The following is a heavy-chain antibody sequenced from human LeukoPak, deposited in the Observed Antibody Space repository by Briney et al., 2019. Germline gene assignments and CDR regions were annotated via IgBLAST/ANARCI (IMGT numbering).Heavy chain of an antibody. V-gene: IGHV4-39*03. Sequence: SETLSLTCTVSGGSISSSDYYWAWIRQPPGKGLEWIGTISFSGSSYYMPSLKSRVTISVDTSKNQFSLQLTSVTSADTAVYYYGMDVWGQGTTVTVSS. CDR1: GGSISSSDYY. J-gene: IGHJ6*02. CDR3: GMDV. CDR2: ISFSGSS.